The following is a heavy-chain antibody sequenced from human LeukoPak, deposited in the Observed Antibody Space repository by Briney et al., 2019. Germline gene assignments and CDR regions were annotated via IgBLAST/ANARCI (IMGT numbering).Heavy chain of an antibody. V-gene: IGHV3-23*01. CDR3: ARDSPPRRRHFDY. CDR1: GFTFSSYA. Sequence: GGSLRLSCAASGFTFSSYAMSWVRQAPGKGLEWVSAISGSGGSTYYADSVRGRFTISRDNSKNTLYLQMNSLRAEDTAVYYCARDSPPRRRHFDYWGQGTLVTVSS. J-gene: IGHJ4*02. CDR2: ISGSGGST. D-gene: IGHD1-1*01.